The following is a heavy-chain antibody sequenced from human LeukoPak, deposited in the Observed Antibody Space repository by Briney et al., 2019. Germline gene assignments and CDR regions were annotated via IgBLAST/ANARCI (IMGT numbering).Heavy chain of an antibody. CDR3: ARDPDSHYYDSSGYDYYFDY. CDR2: ISSSGSTI. V-gene: IGHV3-48*03. Sequence: GGALRLSCAASGFTFSSYEMNWVRQAPGKGLEGVSYISSSGSTIYYSDSSKGRFTISRDNAKNPLYLQMNSLRAEDTAVYYCARDPDSHYYDSSGYDYYFDYWGQGTLVTVSS. J-gene: IGHJ4*01. CDR1: GFTFSSYE. D-gene: IGHD3-22*01.